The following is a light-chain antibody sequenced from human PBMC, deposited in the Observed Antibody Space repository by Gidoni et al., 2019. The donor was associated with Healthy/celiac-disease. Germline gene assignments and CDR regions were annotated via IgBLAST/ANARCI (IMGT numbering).Light chain of an antibody. CDR2: GAS. CDR3: QQYNNWPQT. J-gene: IGKJ1*01. Sequence: EIVMTQSPATLSVSPGERATLSCRASQSVSSNLAWYQQKPGQAPRLLIYGASTRATGIPARFSGSGYGKEFTLTISSLQYEDFAVYYCQQYNNWPQTFGQXTKVEIK. V-gene: IGKV3-15*01. CDR1: QSVSSN.